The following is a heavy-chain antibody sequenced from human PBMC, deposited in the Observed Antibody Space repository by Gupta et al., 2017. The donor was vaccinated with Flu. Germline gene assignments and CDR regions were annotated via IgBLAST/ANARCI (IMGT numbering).Heavy chain of an antibody. CDR1: GFTFSSYS. CDR2: ISSSSSYI. CDR3: ARETYYYDSFGGANLYYFDY. V-gene: IGHV3-21*01. D-gene: IGHD3-22*01. Sequence: EVQLVESGGGLVKPGGSLRLSCAASGFTFSSYSMNWVRQAPGKGLEWVSSISSSSSYIHYADSLKGRFTIARDNAKNSRYLQMNSMIAEETALHHCARETYYYDSFGGANLYYFDYWGEGPLVNLYS. J-gene: IGHJ4*02.